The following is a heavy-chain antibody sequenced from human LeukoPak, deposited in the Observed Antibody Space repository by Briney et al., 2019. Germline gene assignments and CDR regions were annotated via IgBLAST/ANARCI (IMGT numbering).Heavy chain of an antibody. J-gene: IGHJ5*02. CDR1: GGSISTYY. D-gene: IGHD4-23*01. CDR3: AREGVTHNWFDP. V-gene: IGHV4-59*01. CDR2: IYYSGST. Sequence: SETLSLTCTVPGGSISTYYWSWIRQPPRKGLERIGYIYYSGSTNYKPSLKSRVTMSVDTSKNQFSLKLSSVTAADTAVYYCAREGVTHNWFDPWGQGTLVTVSS.